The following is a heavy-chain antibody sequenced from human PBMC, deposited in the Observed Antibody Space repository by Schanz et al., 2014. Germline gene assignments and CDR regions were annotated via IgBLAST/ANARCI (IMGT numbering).Heavy chain of an antibody. CDR3: ARVHHYDPSGWGYFDY. J-gene: IGHJ4*02. CDR2: IWYDENNK. CDR1: GFTFSSYG. V-gene: IGHV3-33*01. Sequence: QVQLVESGGGVVQFGRSLRLSCVASGFTFSSYGMHWVRQAPGKGLEWVAVIWYDENNKYYADSVKGRFTMSRDNSKNTLYLQMNSLRADDTAVYYCARVHHYDPSGWGYFDYWGQGALVTVSS. D-gene: IGHD3-22*01.